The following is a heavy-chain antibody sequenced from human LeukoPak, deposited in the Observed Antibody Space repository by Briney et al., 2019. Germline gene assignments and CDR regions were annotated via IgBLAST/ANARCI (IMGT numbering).Heavy chain of an antibody. J-gene: IGHJ4*02. V-gene: IGHV3-21*01. CDR2: ISSSSSYI. D-gene: IGHD3-10*01. Sequence: GGSLRLSCAASGFTFSSYSMNWVRQAPGKGLEWVSRISSSSSYIYYADSVKGRFTISRDNAKNSLYLQMNSLRAEDTAVCYCAKDRDSGSYYFDYWGQGTLVTVSS. CDR1: GFTFSSYS. CDR3: AKDRDSGSYYFDY.